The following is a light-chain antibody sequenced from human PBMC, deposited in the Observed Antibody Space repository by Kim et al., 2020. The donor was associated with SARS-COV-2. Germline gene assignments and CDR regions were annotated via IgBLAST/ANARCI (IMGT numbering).Light chain of an antibody. CDR1: SGHSSYD. V-gene: IGLV4-69*01. CDR3: QTWGTGIWV. Sequence: QLVLTQSPSASASLGASVKLTCTLSSGHSSYDIAWLQQQPEKGPRYLMKLNSDGSHNKGDGIPDRFSGSSSGAERYLTISSLQSDDEADYYCQTWGTGIWVFGGGTQLTVL. CDR2: LNSDGSH. J-gene: IGLJ3*02.